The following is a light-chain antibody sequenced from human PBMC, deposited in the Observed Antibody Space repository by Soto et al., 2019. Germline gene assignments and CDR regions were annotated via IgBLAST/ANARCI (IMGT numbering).Light chain of an antibody. J-gene: IGKJ1*01. Sequence: AIRMTQSPSSLSASTGDRVTITCRASQGISSYLAWYQQKPGKVPKLLIYGASSLQSGVPSRFSGSGSGTDFTLTISSLQPEDFATYYCQQSFSTPWTFGQGTKVDIK. CDR3: QQSFSTPWT. V-gene: IGKV1-8*01. CDR2: GAS. CDR1: QGISSY.